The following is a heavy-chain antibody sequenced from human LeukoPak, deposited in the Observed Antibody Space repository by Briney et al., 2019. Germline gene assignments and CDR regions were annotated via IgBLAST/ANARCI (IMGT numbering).Heavy chain of an antibody. J-gene: IGHJ4*02. CDR2: INPNSGGT. V-gene: IGHV1-2*02. Sequence: ASVKVSCKASGYTFTGYCMHWVRQAPGQGLEWMGWINPNSGGTNYAQKFQGRVTMTRDTSISTAYMELSRLRSDDTAVYYCARSNNYGDYSMGFWGQGTLVTVSS. CDR3: ARSNNYGDYSMGF. CDR1: GYTFTGYC. D-gene: IGHD4-17*01.